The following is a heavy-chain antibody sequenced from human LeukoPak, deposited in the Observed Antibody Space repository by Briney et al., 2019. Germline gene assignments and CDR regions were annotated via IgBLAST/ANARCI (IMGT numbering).Heavy chain of an antibody. D-gene: IGHD1-14*01. J-gene: IGHJ4*02. V-gene: IGHV4-4*07. CDR1: GVSISDYN. CDR3: ARRFVRAQLSGMDTFDY. CDR2: IRTSGTT. Sequence: SETLSLTCTVSGVSISDYNWSWIRQAAGKGLEWIGLIRTSGTTNYNPSLKSRGTMSVDTSKNQFSLKLSSVTAADKTVYYCARRFVRAQLSGMDTFDYWGQGTLVTVSS.